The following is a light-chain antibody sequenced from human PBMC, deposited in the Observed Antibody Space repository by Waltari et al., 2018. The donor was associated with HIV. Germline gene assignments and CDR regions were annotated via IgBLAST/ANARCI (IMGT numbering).Light chain of an antibody. CDR1: GHDICLYHY. CDR3: SSHTKTYLVI. J-gene: IGLJ2*01. Sequence: HSPLPHPPSVSGSPGQSVTIHCTGTGHDICLYHYVSWYQQHPGKAPQLIIYGVTKRPSGVSFRFSGSKSGDTASLTISGLQSGDEADYLCSSHTKTYLVIFGGGTRLTVL. V-gene: IGLV2-14*03. CDR2: GVT.